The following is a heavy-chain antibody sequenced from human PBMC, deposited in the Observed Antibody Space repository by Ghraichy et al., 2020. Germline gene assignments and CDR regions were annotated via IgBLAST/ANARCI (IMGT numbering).Heavy chain of an antibody. J-gene: IGHJ4*02. Sequence: GGSLRLSCAASGFTFSSYAMSWVRQAPGTGLEWVSAISGSGGSTYYAASVKGRFTISRDNSTNTLYLQMNSLRAVDTAVYYCAKVAAVARTPDYWGQGTLVTGSS. CDR1: GFTFSSYA. CDR2: ISGSGGST. D-gene: IGHD6-19*01. V-gene: IGHV3-23*01. CDR3: AKVAAVARTPDY.